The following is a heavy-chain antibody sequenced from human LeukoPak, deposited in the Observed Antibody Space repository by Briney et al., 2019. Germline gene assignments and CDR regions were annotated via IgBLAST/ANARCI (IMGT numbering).Heavy chain of an antibody. CDR1: GYTLTELS. J-gene: IGHJ4*02. Sequence: GASVKVSCEVSGYTLTELSMHWVRQAPGKGLEWMGGFDPEDGETIYAQKFQGRVTMTEDTSTDTAYMELSSLRSEDTAVYYCATEVNGYSYGPKFDYWGQGTLVTVSS. D-gene: IGHD5-18*01. CDR2: FDPEDGET. CDR3: ATEVNGYSYGPKFDY. V-gene: IGHV1-24*01.